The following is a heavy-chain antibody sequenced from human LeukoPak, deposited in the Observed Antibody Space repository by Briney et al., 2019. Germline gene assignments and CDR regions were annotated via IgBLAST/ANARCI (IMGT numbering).Heavy chain of an antibody. Sequence: PGGSLRLSCAAPGFTFDDYTMHWVRQAPGKGLEWVSLISWDGGSTYYADSVKGRFTISRDNSKNSLYLQMNSLRTEDTALYYCAKGSDSSGYYATFDYWGQGTLVTVSS. CDR3: AKGSDSSGYYATFDY. J-gene: IGHJ4*02. CDR1: GFTFDDYT. D-gene: IGHD3-22*01. CDR2: ISWDGGST. V-gene: IGHV3-43*01.